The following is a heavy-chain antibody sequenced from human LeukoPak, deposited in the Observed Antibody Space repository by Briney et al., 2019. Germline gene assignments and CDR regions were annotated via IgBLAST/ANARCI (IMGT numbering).Heavy chain of an antibody. CDR2: INHSGST. J-gene: IGHJ4*02. V-gene: IGHV4-39*07. CDR3: ANENYYGSGSYPDY. CDR1: GGSISSGGYY. D-gene: IGHD3-10*01. Sequence: SETLSLTCTVSGGSISSGGYYWSWIRQPPGKGLEWIGEINHSGSTNYNPSLKSRVTISVDTSKNQFSLKLSSVTAADTAVYYCANENYYGSGSYPDYWGQGTLVTVSS.